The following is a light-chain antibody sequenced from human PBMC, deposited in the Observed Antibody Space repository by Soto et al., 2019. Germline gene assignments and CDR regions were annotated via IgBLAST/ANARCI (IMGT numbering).Light chain of an antibody. CDR2: DVS. V-gene: IGLV2-14*01. CDR1: SSDVGGSNY. Sequence: QSALTQPASVSGSPGQSITISCTGTSSDVGGSNYVSWYQQHPGEAPKLMIYDVSYRPSGISNRFSGSKSGNTASLTISRLQSEDEADYFCSSFGGSSTIFGGGTKVTVL. CDR3: SSFGGSSTI. J-gene: IGLJ2*01.